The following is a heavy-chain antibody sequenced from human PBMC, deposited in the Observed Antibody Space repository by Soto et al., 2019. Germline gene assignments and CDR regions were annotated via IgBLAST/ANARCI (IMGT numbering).Heavy chain of an antibody. CDR2: VYYGGST. D-gene: IGHD3-22*01. CDR3: AGGDYYHSSGYYFYYYTMDV. Sequence: SETLSLTCTVSGGSISSSSYYWGWIRQPPGKRLEWIGNVYYGGSTYYKPSLKSRVTISVETSKSQFSLKLSSVTAADTAVYYCAGGDYYHSSGYYFYYYTMDVWGQGTTVTVS. CDR1: GGSISSSSYY. V-gene: IGHV4-39*01. J-gene: IGHJ6*02.